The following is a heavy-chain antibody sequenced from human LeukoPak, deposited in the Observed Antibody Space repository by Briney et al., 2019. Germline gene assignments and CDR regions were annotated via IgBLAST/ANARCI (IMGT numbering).Heavy chain of an antibody. CDR3: AREATRGYSYGYDAFDI. CDR1: GFTFSSYA. V-gene: IGHV3-23*01. J-gene: IGHJ3*02. D-gene: IGHD5-18*01. Sequence: PGGSLRLSCAASGFTFSSYAMSWVRQAPGKGLEWVSAISGSGGSTYYADSVKGRFTISRDNSKNTLYLQMNSLRSEDTVVYYCAREATRGYSYGYDAFDIWGQGTMVTVSS. CDR2: ISGSGGST.